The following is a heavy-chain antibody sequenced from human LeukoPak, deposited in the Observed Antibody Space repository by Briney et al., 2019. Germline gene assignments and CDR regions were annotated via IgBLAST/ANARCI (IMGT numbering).Heavy chain of an antibody. J-gene: IGHJ4*02. Sequence: ASVKVSCKASGYTFTGYYMPWVRQAPGQGLEWMGCINPNSGGTNYAQKFQGRVTMTRDTSISTAYMELSGLRSDDTAVYYCARAKARWGSGDYWGQGTLVTVSS. CDR2: INPNSGGT. CDR1: GYTFTGYY. D-gene: IGHD2-21*01. V-gene: IGHV1-2*02. CDR3: ARAKARWGSGDY.